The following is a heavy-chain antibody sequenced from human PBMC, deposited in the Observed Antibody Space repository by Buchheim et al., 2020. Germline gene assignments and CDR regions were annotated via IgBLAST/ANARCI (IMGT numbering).Heavy chain of an antibody. CDR1: GGSISSSNW. CDR3: ARDNAMPTLYYYYGMDV. V-gene: IGHV4-4*02. D-gene: IGHD2-2*01. CDR2: IYHSGST. J-gene: IGHJ6*02. Sequence: QVQLQESGPGLVKPSGTLSLTCAVSGGSISSSNWWSRVRQPPGKGLEWIGEIYHSGSTNYNPSLKSRVTISVDKSKNQFSLKLSSVTAADTAVYYCARDNAMPTLYYYYGMDVWGQGTTGTVSS.